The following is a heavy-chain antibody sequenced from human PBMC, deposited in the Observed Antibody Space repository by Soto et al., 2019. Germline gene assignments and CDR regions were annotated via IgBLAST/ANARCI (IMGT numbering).Heavy chain of an antibody. D-gene: IGHD6-13*01. CDR1: GGAFRKYA. Sequence: QVQLVQSGAEVKKPGSSVKVSCKASGGAFRKYAISWVRQAPGQGLEWIGGIIPIFGTTNYAQKFQGRVTITADESTNTAYMELSSLRSEDTAVYYCAKDPSSRWGDYYYYYGMDVWGQGTTVIVSS. J-gene: IGHJ6*02. CDR3: AKDPSSRWGDYYYYYGMDV. CDR2: IIPIFGTT. V-gene: IGHV1-69*01.